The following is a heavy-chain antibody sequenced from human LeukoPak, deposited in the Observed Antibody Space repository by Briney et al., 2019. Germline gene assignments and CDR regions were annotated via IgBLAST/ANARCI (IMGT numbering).Heavy chain of an antibody. Sequence: GGSLRPSCAASGFTFRSYSMNWVPQAPGKGLEGVSYFSSSSSTIYYADSVKGRFTISRDNAKNSLYLQMNSLRAEDTAVYYCATVGVLLWFGEQTVGYWGQGTLVTVSS. CDR2: FSSSSSTI. V-gene: IGHV3-48*04. J-gene: IGHJ4*02. D-gene: IGHD3-10*01. CDR1: GFTFRSYS. CDR3: ATVGVLLWFGEQTVGY.